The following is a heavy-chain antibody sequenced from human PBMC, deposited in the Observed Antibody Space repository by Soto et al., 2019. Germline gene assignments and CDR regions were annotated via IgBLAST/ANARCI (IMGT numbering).Heavy chain of an antibody. J-gene: IGHJ4*02. CDR3: ARDEPVRGVIITSYYY. D-gene: IGHD3-10*01. V-gene: IGHV1-18*01. Sequence: QVQLVQSGAEVKKPGASVKVSCKASGYTFSSYGITWVRQAPGQGLEWMGWISAYTGHTHYAQKLQDRFTMTTDTSTSTAYMELRSLRSDDTAVYYCARDEPVRGVIITSYYYWGQGSLVTVSS. CDR2: ISAYTGHT. CDR1: GYTFSSYG.